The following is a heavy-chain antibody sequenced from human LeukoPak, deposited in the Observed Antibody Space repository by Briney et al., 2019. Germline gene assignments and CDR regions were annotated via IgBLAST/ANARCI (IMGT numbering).Heavy chain of an antibody. CDR3: ARDRGYCSSTSCYHLDV. Sequence: SETLSLTCAVYGGSFSGYYWSWIRQPPGEGLEWIGEINHSGSTNYNPSLKSRVTISVDTSKNQFSLKLSSVTAADTAVYYCARDRGYCSSTSCYHLDVWGKGTTVTVSS. V-gene: IGHV4-34*01. D-gene: IGHD2-2*01. CDR1: GGSFSGYY. J-gene: IGHJ6*04. CDR2: INHSGST.